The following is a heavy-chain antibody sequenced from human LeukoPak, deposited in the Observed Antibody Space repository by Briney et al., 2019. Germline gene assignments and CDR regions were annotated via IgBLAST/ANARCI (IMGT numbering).Heavy chain of an antibody. J-gene: IGHJ5*02. CDR3: AREGTHTSTWYHWFDP. V-gene: IGHV4-34*01. CDR1: GGSFSGCY. CDR2: INHSGST. Sequence: SETLSLTCAVYGGSFSGCYWSWIRQPPGKGLEWIGEINHSGSTNYNPSLKSRVTISVDTSKNQFSLKLSYVTAADTAVYYCAREGTHTSTWYHWFDPWGQGTLVTVSA. D-gene: IGHD6-13*01.